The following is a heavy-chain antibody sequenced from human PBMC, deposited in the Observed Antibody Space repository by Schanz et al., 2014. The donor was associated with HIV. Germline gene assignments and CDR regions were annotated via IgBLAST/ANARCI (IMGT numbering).Heavy chain of an antibody. CDR1: GDTFTGDF. D-gene: IGHD6-13*01. CDR2: IKPNSGGT. CDR3: ARDLVESSAWYDAFDI. Sequence: QVQLVQSGAEVKKPGASVKVSCKASGDTFTGDFMHWVRQAPGQGLEWMGWIKPNSGGTNYAQKLQGRVTMTRDTSISTAYMELSRLRSDDTAFYFGARDLVESSAWYDAFDIWGQGTKVTVSS. V-gene: IGHV1-2*02. J-gene: IGHJ3*02.